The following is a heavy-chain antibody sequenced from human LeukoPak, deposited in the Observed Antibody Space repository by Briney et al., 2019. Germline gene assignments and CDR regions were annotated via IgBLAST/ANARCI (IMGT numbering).Heavy chain of an antibody. CDR3: ARDFFMGSAGYYYGMDV. Sequence: GGSLRLSCAASGFTFSSYSMNWVRQAPGKGLEWVSSISSSSSYIYYADSVKGRFTISRDNAKNSLYLQMNSLRAEDTAVYYCARDFFMGSAGYYYGMDVWGQGTTVTVSS. J-gene: IGHJ6*02. D-gene: IGHD3-10*01. CDR1: GFTFSSYS. CDR2: ISSSSSYI. V-gene: IGHV3-21*01.